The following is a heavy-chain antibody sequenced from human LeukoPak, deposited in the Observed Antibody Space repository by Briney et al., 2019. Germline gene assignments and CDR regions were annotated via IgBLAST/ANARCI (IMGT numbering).Heavy chain of an antibody. J-gene: IGHJ4*02. CDR2: ISAGGGSA. Sequence: GGSLRLSCAASGFTFSRDAMTWLRQAPGKGLEWVSGISAGGGSAFYADSVKLRFTLSRDNSRNTLYLQMSRLRAEDTAVYYCAKEISGATSGTYWGQGPLVTVSS. V-gene: IGHV3-23*01. D-gene: IGHD6-25*01. CDR1: GFTFSRDA. CDR3: AKEISGATSGTY.